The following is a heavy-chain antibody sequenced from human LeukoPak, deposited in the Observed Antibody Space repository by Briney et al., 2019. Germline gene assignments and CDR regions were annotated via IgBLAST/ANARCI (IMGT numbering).Heavy chain of an antibody. Sequence: PSETLSLTCSVSGYSISSGYYWGWIRQPPGKGLEWIGSIYHSGNTYYNPSLKSRVTISVDTSKNQFSLKLSSVTAADTAVYYCTREDATYWFDPWGQGTLVTVSS. V-gene: IGHV4-38-2*02. CDR1: GYSISSGYY. CDR2: IYHSGNT. CDR3: TREDATYWFDP. J-gene: IGHJ5*02.